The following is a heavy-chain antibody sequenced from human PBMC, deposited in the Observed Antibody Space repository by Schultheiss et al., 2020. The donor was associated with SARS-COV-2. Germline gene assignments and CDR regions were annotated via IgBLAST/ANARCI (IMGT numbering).Heavy chain of an antibody. CDR3: ARELFEQQLLTPLEFDY. D-gene: IGHD6-13*01. J-gene: IGHJ4*02. V-gene: IGHV4-34*01. CDR2: INHSGST. CDR1: GGSFSGYY. Sequence: GSLRLSCAVYGGSFSGYYWSWIRQPPGKGLEWIGEINHSGSTNYNPSLKSRVTISVDTSKNQFSLQLNSVTPEDTAVYYCARELFEQQLLTPLEFDYWGQGTLVTVSS.